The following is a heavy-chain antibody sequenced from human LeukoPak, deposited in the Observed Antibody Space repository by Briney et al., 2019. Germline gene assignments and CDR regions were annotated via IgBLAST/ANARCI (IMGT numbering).Heavy chain of an antibody. J-gene: IGHJ2*01. CDR3: ARDWGYYDSSGYYYNWYFDL. D-gene: IGHD3-22*01. CDR2: IYSGGST. CDR1: GFTVSSNY. Sequence: GGSLRLSCAASGFTVSSNYMSWVRQAPGKGLEWVSVIYSGGSTYYADSVKGRFTISRDNSKNTLYLQMNSLRAEDTAVYYCARDWGYYDSSGYYYNWYFDLWGRGTLVTVSS. V-gene: IGHV3-53*01.